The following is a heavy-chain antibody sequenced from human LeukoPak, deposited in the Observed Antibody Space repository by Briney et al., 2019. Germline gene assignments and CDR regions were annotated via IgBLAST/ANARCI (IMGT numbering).Heavy chain of an antibody. CDR1: GFTFSSYS. V-gene: IGHV3-21*01. CDR3: ARDSSGWYEAYYGMDV. CDR2: ISSSSSYI. Sequence: GGSLRLSCAASGFTFSSYSMNWIRQAPRKGLEWVSSISSSSSYIYYADSVKGRFTISRDNAKNSLYLQMNSLRAEDTAVYYCARDSSGWYEAYYGMDVWGQGTTVTVSS. J-gene: IGHJ6*02. D-gene: IGHD6-19*01.